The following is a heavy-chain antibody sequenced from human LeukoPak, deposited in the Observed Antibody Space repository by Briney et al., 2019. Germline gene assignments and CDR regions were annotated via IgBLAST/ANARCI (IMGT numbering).Heavy chain of an antibody. CDR2: IKTDGSYA. V-gene: IGHV3-74*01. CDR1: GFTFSSYW. CDR3: VRWQDI. J-gene: IGHJ3*02. Sequence: GGSLRLSCAASGFTFSSYWMHWVRQAPGKGLVWVSRIKTDGSYASYAESVKGRFTVSRDNANNTLYLQMNSLRAEDTAVYYCVRWQDIWGQGTMVTVSS.